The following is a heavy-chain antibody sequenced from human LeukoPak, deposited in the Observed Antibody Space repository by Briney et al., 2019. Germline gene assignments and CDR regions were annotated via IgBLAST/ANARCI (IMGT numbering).Heavy chain of an antibody. CDR1: GFTFSSYW. CDR3: ARASIWYDSSGEGFDY. J-gene: IGHJ4*02. CDR2: IKQDGSEK. D-gene: IGHD3-22*01. V-gene: IGHV3-7*01. Sequence: HPGGSLRLSCAASGFTFSSYWMSWVRQAPGKGLEWVANIKQDGSEKYYVDSVKGRFTTSRDNAKNSLYLQMNSLRAEDTAVYYCARASIWYDSSGEGFDYWGQGTLVTVSS.